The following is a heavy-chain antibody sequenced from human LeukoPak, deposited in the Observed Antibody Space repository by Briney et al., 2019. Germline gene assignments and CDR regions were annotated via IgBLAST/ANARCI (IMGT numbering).Heavy chain of an antibody. D-gene: IGHD6-13*01. V-gene: IGHV3-20*01. Sequence: PGGSLTLSCAASGFTFDDYGMSWVRQAPGKELERVSGINWNGGSTGYADSVKGRFTISRDNAKNSLYLQMNSLRAEDTALYHCARGQGIAASYGVYFDYWGQGTLVSVSS. CDR1: GFTFDDYG. CDR2: INWNGGST. CDR3: ARGQGIAASYGVYFDY. J-gene: IGHJ4*02.